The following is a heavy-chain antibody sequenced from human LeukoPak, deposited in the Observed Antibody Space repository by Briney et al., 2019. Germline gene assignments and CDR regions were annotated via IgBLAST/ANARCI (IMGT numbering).Heavy chain of an antibody. CDR3: ARDFWSGYYTGDYYYYGMDV. Sequence: SQTLSLTCTDSGDSISSGGYYWSWIRQHPGKGLEWIGYIDYSGSTYYNPSLKSRVTISVDTSKNQFSLKLSSVTAADTAVYYCARDFWSGYYTGDYYYYGMDVWGQGTTVTVSS. J-gene: IGHJ6*02. CDR2: IDYSGST. D-gene: IGHD3-3*01. V-gene: IGHV4-31*03. CDR1: GDSISSGGYY.